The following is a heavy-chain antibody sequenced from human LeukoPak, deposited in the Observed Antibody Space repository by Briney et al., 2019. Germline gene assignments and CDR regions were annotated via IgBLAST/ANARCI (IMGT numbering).Heavy chain of an antibody. CDR3: ARLVEGLLPARFHY. CDR2: IYYSGRT. V-gene: IGHV4-59*11. CDR1: GGSISTHY. D-gene: IGHD1-1*01. Sequence: ETLSLTCAVSGGSISTHYWSWIRQPPGKGLEWIGNIYYSGRTNYNPSLKSRVTISVDTSRNQFSLNLRSVTAADTAVYYCARLVEGLLPARFHYWGQGTLVTVSS. J-gene: IGHJ4*02.